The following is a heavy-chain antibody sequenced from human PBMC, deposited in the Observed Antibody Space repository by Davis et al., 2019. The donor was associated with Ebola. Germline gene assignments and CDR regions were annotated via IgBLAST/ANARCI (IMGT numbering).Heavy chain of an antibody. V-gene: IGHV1-3*01. CDR2: VHGGNGNT. CDR1: GFTLTKYA. D-gene: IGHD3-22*01. CDR3: ARLVALYDDSGYAYFDY. J-gene: IGHJ4*02. Sequence: ASVKVSCKASGFTLTKYAIHWVRQAPGQRLEWMGWVHGGNGNTKYSQRFQGRVTITTDTSANTVYLDLTSLRSEDTAVYYCARLVALYDDSGYAYFDYWGQGTLVTVSS.